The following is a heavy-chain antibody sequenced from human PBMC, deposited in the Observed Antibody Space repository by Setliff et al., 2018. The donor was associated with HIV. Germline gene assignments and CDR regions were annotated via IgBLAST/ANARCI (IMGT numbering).Heavy chain of an antibody. CDR2: IIHSGSP. J-gene: IGHJ4*02. D-gene: IGHD6-13*01. V-gene: IGHV4-34*12. Sequence: PSAPLSLTCAVYGGSFSGYYWSWIRQPPGKGLEWIGEIIHSGSPNYNPSLKSRVTISVDTSKNQFSMKLTSVTAADTAVYYCARRSGYSSDYWGQGTLVTVSS. CDR3: ARRSGYSSDY. CDR1: GGSFSGYY.